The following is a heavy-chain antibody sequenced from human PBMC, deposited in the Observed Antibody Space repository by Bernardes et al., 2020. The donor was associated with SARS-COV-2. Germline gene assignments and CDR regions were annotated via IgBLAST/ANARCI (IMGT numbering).Heavy chain of an antibody. CDR1: GDSVSSNSAA. Sequence: SQTLSLTCAISGDSVSSNSAAWNWIRQSPSRGLEWLGRTYYRSKWYNDYAVSVKSRITINPDTSKNQFSLQLNSVTPEDTAVYYCARGLSPPYQLLLGYMDVWGKGTTVTVSS. D-gene: IGHD2-2*01. CDR3: ARGLSPPYQLLLGYMDV. J-gene: IGHJ6*03. CDR2: TYYRSKWYN. V-gene: IGHV6-1*01.